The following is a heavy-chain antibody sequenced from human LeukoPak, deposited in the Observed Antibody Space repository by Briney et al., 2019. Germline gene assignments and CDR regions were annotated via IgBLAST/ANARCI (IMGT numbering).Heavy chain of an antibody. CDR1: GYTFTSYG. CDR2: IGAYNGNT. D-gene: IGHD3-9*01. Sequence: ASVKVSCKASGYTFTSYGISWVRQAPGQGLEWMGWIGAYNGNTNYAQKLQGRVTMTTDTPTSTAYMELRSLRSDDTAVYYCARDRVTIFSPDYYYYGMDVWGQGTTVTVSS. J-gene: IGHJ6*02. V-gene: IGHV1-18*01. CDR3: ARDRVTIFSPDYYYYGMDV.